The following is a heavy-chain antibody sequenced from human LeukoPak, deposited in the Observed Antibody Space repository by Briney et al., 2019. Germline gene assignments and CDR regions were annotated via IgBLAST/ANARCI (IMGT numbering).Heavy chain of an antibody. D-gene: IGHD6-6*01. CDR2: ISWNSGSI. CDR3: ARDLGVRSRPYSDY. Sequence: GGSLRLSCAASGFTFDDYAMHWVRQAPGKGLEWVSGISWNSGSIGYADSVKGRFTISRDNAKNSLYLQMNSLRGEDTAVYYCARDLGVRSRPYSDYWGQGTLVTVSS. J-gene: IGHJ4*02. V-gene: IGHV3-9*01. CDR1: GFTFDDYA.